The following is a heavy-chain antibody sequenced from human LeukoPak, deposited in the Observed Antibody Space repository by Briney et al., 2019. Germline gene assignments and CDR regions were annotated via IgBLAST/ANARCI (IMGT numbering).Heavy chain of an antibody. V-gene: IGHV1-8*01. J-gene: IGHJ4*02. CDR3: ARGPITMVRGVIIN. Sequence: EASVKVSCKASGYTFTSYDINWVRQATGQGHEWMGWMNPNSGNTGYAQKFQGRVTMTRNTSISTAYMELSSLRSEDTAVYYCARGPITMVRGVIINWGQGTLVTVSS. CDR2: MNPNSGNT. D-gene: IGHD3-10*01. CDR1: GYTFTSYD.